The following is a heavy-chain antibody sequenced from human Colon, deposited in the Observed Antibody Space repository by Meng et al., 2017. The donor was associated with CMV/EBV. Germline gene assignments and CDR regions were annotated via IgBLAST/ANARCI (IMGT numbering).Heavy chain of an antibody. CDR3: ARDTPHNAFEP. V-gene: IGHV3-74*01. Sequence: GGSLRLSCVASGFTFNKYWMHWVRQPPGGGLVRLSRIDNEGSGAIYADSVRGRFTVSRDNARNTVYLQMNNLRDEDTAVYYCARDTPHNAFEPWGHGTLVTVSS. J-gene: IGHJ5*02. D-gene: IGHD2-15*01. CDR2: IDNEGSGA. CDR1: GFTFNKYW.